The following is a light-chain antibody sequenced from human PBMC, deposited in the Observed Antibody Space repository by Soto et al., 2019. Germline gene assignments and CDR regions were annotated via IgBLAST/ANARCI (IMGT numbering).Light chain of an antibody. CDR1: RDIDNS. CDR3: QKYNKAPWI. V-gene: IGKV1-27*01. Sequence: TITCRASRDIDNSLAWYQQVPGKAPKLLIYAASTLQSGVPSRFRGSGSGTSFILTITSLQPEDVATYYCQKYNKAPWIFGQGTKVDIK. CDR2: AAS. J-gene: IGKJ1*01.